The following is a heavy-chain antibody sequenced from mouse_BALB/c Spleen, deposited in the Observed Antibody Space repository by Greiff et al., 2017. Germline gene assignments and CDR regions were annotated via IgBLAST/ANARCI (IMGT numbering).Heavy chain of an antibody. CDR1: GYTFTDYE. CDR3: TRRGYYAMDY. J-gene: IGHJ4*01. CDR2: IDPETGGT. Sequence: LQESGAELVRPGASVTLSCKASGYTFTDYEMHWVKQTPVHGLEWIGAIDPETGGTAYNQKFKGKATLTADKSSSTAYMELRSLTSEDSAVYYCTRRGYYAMDYWGQGTSVTVSS. V-gene: IGHV1-15*01.